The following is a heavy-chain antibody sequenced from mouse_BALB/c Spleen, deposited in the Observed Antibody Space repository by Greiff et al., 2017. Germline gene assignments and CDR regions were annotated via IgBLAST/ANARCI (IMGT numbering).Heavy chain of an antibody. CDR2: ISSGGSYT. CDR1: GFTFSSYA. V-gene: IGHV5-9-4*01. J-gene: IGHJ4*01. CDR3: ARAGGYYYAMDY. Sequence: EVKLVESGGDLVKPGGSLKLSCAASGFTFSSYAMSWVRQSPEKRLEWVAEISSGGSYTYYPDTVTGRFTISRDNAKNTLYLEMSSLRSEDTAMYYCARAGGYYYAMDYWGQGTSVTVSS.